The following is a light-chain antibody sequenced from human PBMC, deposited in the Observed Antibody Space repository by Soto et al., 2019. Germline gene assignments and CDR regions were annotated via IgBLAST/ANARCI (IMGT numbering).Light chain of an antibody. CDR3: SSYTSSSTWV. Sequence: QSALTQPASVSGSPGQSITISCTGTSSDVGGYNYVSWYQQHPGKAPKLLIYAVSNRPSGVPNRFSGSKSGNTASLTISGLQAEDEADYYCSSYTSSSTWVFGGGTKLTV. CDR1: SSDVGGYNY. V-gene: IGLV2-14*01. J-gene: IGLJ3*02. CDR2: AVS.